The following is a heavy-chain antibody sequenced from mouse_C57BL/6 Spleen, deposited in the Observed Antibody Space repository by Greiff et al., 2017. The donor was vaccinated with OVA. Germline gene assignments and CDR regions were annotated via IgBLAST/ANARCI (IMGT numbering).Heavy chain of an antibody. D-gene: IGHD2-4*01. CDR3: TREDDYDASFAY. J-gene: IGHJ3*01. CDR2: IRNKANNHAT. CDR1: GFTFSDAW. V-gene: IGHV6-6*01. Sequence: EVHLVESGGGLVQPGGSMKLSCAASGFTFSDAWMDWVRQSPEKGLEWVAEIRNKANNHATYYAESVKGRFTISRDDSKSSVYLQMNSLRAEDTGIYYCTREDDYDASFAYWGQGTLVTVSA.